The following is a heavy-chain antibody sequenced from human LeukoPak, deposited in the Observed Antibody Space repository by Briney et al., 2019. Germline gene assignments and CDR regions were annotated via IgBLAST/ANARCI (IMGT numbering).Heavy chain of an antibody. V-gene: IGHV3-23*01. D-gene: IGHD2-2*01. CDR2: ISGSGGST. CDR1: GFTFSSYA. Sequence: PGGSLRLSCAASGFTFSSYAMSWVRQAPGKGLEWVSAISGSGGSTYYADSVKGRFTISRDNSKNTLYLQMNSLRAEDTAVYYCVRIVVVPAAIVGYCSGGSSQIFDYWGQGTLVTVSS. J-gene: IGHJ4*02. CDR3: VRIVVVPAAIVGYCSGGSSQIFDY.